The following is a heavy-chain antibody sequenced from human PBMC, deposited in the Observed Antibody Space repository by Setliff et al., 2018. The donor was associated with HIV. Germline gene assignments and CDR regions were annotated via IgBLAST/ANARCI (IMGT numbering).Heavy chain of an antibody. V-gene: IGHV5-51*01. CDR3: ARHLRSPYDSSGYYQDY. D-gene: IGHD3-22*01. CDR1: GYSFTSYW. CDR2: IYPGDSDT. Sequence: GESLTISCKGSGYSFTSYWIGWVRQMPGKGLEWMGIIYPGDSDTRYSPSFQGQVTISADKSISTAYLQWSSLKASDTAMYYCARHLRSPYDSSGYYQDYWGQGTLVTVSS. J-gene: IGHJ4*02.